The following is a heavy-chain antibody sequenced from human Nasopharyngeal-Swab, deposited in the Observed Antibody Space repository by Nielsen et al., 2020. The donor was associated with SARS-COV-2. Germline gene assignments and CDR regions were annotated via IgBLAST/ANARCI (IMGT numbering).Heavy chain of an antibody. V-gene: IGHV4-4*08. D-gene: IGHD4-23*01. CDR2: ISATGTT. CDR3: ATDLDHFGGENRFDS. CDR1: GDSMSRFW. J-gene: IGHJ4*02. Sequence: GSLRLSCIVSGDSMSRFWWSWIRQAPGKGLEWVGYISATGTTTYNPSLKSRATIFIDSSRRQFSLRLSSGTAADTAVYYCATDLDHFGGENRFDSWGQGTLVTVSS.